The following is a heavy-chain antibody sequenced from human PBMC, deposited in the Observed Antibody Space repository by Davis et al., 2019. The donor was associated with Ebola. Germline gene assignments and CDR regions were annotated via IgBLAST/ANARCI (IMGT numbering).Heavy chain of an antibody. Sequence: AASVKVSCKASGYTFTSYGITWLRQAPGQGLEWMGWINPHNGNTNYAQNVQGRVIMTSDTATTTAYMELRSLRSDDTAIYYCSRLSSHYNGSVYFWDDYWGQGTLVTVSS. CDR3: SRLSSHYNGSVYFWDDY. CDR1: GYTFTSYG. J-gene: IGHJ4*02. V-gene: IGHV1-18*04. D-gene: IGHD3-22*01. CDR2: INPHNGNT.